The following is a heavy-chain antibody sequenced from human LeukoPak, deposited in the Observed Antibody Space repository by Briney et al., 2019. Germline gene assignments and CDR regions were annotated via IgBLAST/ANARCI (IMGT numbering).Heavy chain of an antibody. CDR3: VRDGGTFITESSTDRHNWLDP. Sequence: SETLSLTCTVSGGSISNPSFYWSWLRQPAGKGLEWIGRMQTSETFTYNPSLRGRVTISIDTSKNQFSLRLTSVTAADTAVYYCVRDGGTFITESSTDRHNWLDPWGQGSLVTVSS. J-gene: IGHJ5*02. CDR2: MQTSETF. D-gene: IGHD1-20*01. V-gene: IGHV4-61*02. CDR1: GGSISNPSFY.